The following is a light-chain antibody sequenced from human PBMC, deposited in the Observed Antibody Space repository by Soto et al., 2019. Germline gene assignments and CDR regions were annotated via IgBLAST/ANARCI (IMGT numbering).Light chain of an antibody. J-gene: IGKJ4*01. CDR2: GAS. V-gene: IGKV3-20*01. Sequence: EIVLTQSPGTLSLSPGERATLSCRASQSVSSNYLAWYQQKPGQAPRLLIYGASSRDTGIPDRFSGSGSGTDFPLTISRLEPADFAVSYCQHYGSLVLTFGGGTKVEIK. CDR3: QHYGSLVLT. CDR1: QSVSSNY.